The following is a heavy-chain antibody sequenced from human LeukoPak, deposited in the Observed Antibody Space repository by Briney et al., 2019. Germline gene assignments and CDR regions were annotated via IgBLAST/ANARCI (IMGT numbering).Heavy chain of an antibody. CDR2: IIPLLGTA. V-gene: IGHV1-69*13. CDR3: ARDGTSSGEHQQFDF. CDR1: GGTFSNYG. J-gene: IGHJ4*02. Sequence: SVKVSCKATGGTFSNYGISWVRQAPGQGLEWMGGIIPLLGTANYAQKFQGRVTVIADEFTDTAYMELHSLRSEDTAVYYCARDGTSSGEHQQFDFWGQGTLVTVSS. D-gene: IGHD6-19*01.